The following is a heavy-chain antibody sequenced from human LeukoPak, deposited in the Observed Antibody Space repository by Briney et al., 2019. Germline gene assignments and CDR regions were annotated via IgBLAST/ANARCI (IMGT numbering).Heavy chain of an antibody. Sequence: KTSGPTLVNPTETLALTCTVSGFSLNSARVGVTWIRQAPGKAPEWLAHIFSHDEKTFSPSLNNGLTISKDASKGQVVLSVTNMDPVDTATYFCARYVEAVASHPKFDNWGQGILVTVSS. D-gene: IGHD6-19*01. J-gene: IGHJ4*02. V-gene: IGHV2-26*01. CDR2: IFSHDEK. CDR1: GFSLNSARVG. CDR3: ARYVEAVASHPKFDN.